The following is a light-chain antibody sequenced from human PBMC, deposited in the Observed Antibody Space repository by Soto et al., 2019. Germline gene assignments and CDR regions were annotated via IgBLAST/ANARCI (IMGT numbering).Light chain of an antibody. CDR2: EVS. V-gene: IGLV2-8*01. CDR3: SSYAGSNNFPYV. J-gene: IGLJ1*01. Sequence: QSVLTQHPSACGSTGQSVTISCTGTSSDVCGYNYVSWYQQHPGKAPKLMIYEVSKRPSGVPDRFSGSKYGNTASLTVSGLQAEDQADYYCSSYAGSNNFPYVFGTGTKVTV. CDR1: SSDVCGYNY.